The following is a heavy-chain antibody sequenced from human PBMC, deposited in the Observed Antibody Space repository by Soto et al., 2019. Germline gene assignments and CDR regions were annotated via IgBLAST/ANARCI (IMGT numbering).Heavy chain of an antibody. V-gene: IGHV4-59*08. J-gene: IGHJ4*02. Sequence: QVQLQESGPGLVKPSETLSLNCIVSGGSISNYYWSWIRQPPGKGLEWIGYIYYSGSTNYNPSLTSRVTISVDTSKNQFSLKLSSVTAADTAVYYCARHRYSYGVYYFDYWGQGTLVTVSS. CDR1: GGSISNYY. CDR2: IYYSGST. D-gene: IGHD5-18*01. CDR3: ARHRYSYGVYYFDY.